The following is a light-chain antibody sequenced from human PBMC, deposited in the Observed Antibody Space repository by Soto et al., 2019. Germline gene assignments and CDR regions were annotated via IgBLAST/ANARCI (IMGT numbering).Light chain of an antibody. CDR1: SSDVGSYNL. CDR3: CSFARGSSYV. J-gene: IGLJ1*01. V-gene: IGLV2-23*01. CDR2: EGS. Sequence: QSVLTQPASVSGSPGQSITISCTGTSSDVGSYNLVSWYQQHPGKAPKLIISEGSERPSGVSTRFSGSKSGNTASLTISGLQAEDEADYYCCSFARGSSYVFGTGTKVNVL.